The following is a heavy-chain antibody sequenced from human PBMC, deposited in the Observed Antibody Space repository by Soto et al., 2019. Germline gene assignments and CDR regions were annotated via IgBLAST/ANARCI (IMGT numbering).Heavy chain of an antibody. Sequence: QVQLVKSGAEVKKPGASVKVSCKASGYTFTGNYMHWVQQAPGQGLEWMGWINPNSGGTNYAQKFQGRVTVTRDTSISTAYMELSRLRSDDTAVYFCARDGDSSSPFDIWGQGTMLTVSS. CDR2: INPNSGGT. CDR3: ARDGDSSSPFDI. CDR1: GYTFTGNY. V-gene: IGHV1-2*02. J-gene: IGHJ3*02. D-gene: IGHD6-6*01.